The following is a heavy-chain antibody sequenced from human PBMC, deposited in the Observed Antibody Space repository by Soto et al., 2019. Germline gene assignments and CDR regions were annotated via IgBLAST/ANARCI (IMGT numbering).Heavy chain of an antibody. J-gene: IGHJ5*02. CDR1: GDSVSSNSAT. Sequence: PSQTLSLTCAISGDSVSSNSATWNWIRQSPSRGLEWLGRTYYRSKWYNDYAVSVKSRITINPDTSKNQFSLQLNSVTPEDTAVYYCAREGYCSGGSCYVWFDPWGQGTLVTVFS. CDR3: AREGYCSGGSCYVWFDP. V-gene: IGHV6-1*01. CDR2: TYYRSKWYN. D-gene: IGHD2-15*01.